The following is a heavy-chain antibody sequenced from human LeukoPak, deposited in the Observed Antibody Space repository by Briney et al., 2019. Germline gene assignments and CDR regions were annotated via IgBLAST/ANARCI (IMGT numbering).Heavy chain of an antibody. D-gene: IGHD5-12*01. Sequence: ASVKVSCKGSGYTFTSIGLSWVRQAPGQGLEWMGWIDNYSGDTEYAQNFQGRVTMTTDTTTSTAYMELRSLRSDDTAVYYCARDLGPLRSGIDYWGQGTLVTVSS. CDR1: GYTFTSIG. J-gene: IGHJ4*02. V-gene: IGHV1-18*01. CDR2: IDNYSGDT. CDR3: ARDLGPLRSGIDY.